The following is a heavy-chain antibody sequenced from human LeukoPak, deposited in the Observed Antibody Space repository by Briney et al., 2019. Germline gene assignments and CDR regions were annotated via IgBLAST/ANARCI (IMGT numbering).Heavy chain of an antibody. D-gene: IGHD3-22*01. CDR3: ARGGESDYYYDSSGYLNWFDP. CDR2: IYSGGST. CDR1: GFIVSSSY. Sequence: GGSLRLSCAASGFIVSSSYLSWVRQAPGKGLEWVSVIYSGGSTYYADFVKGRFTISRDNSKNSLYLQMNSLRAEDTAVYYCARGGESDYYYDSSGYLNWFDPWGQGTLVTVSS. J-gene: IGHJ5*02. V-gene: IGHV3-53*01.